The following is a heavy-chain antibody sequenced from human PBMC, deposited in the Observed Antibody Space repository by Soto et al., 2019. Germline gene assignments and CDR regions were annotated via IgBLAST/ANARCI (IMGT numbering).Heavy chain of an antibody. J-gene: IGHJ4*02. Sequence: EVQLLESGGGLVQPGGSLRLSCAASGLTFSTYAMTWVRQAQGKGLEWVSAISASGGSTYYANSVKGRFTISRDNSKNTLYLQMNSLRVEATAVYYCAKVGFPYSYGYLFYYWGQGTLVTVSS. CDR2: ISASGGST. V-gene: IGHV3-23*01. D-gene: IGHD5-18*01. CDR3: AKVGFPYSYGYLFYY. CDR1: GLTFSTYA.